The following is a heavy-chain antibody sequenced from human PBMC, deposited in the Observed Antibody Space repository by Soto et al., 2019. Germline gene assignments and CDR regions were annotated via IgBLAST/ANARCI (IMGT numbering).Heavy chain of an antibody. Sequence: TLSLTCTVSGGSISSGGYYWSWIRQHPGKGLEWIGYIYYSGSTYYNPSLKSRVTISVDTSKNQFSLKLSSVTAADTAVYYFARGGKNYYDSSGYYWFDPWGQGTLVTVSS. CDR1: GGSISSGGYY. CDR2: IYYSGST. J-gene: IGHJ5*02. V-gene: IGHV4-31*03. D-gene: IGHD3-22*01. CDR3: ARGGKNYYDSSGYYWFDP.